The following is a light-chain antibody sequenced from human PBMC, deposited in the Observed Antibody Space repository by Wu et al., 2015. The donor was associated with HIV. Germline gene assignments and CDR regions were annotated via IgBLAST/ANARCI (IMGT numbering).Light chain of an antibody. CDR3: QQYNNWPPLT. Sequence: EIVLTQSPDTLSASVGQRVTLSCRASQSVNVYLAWYLQRPGQAPRLLIYDASTRATGIPARFSGSGSGTEFTLTINSMQSEDFAVYYCQQYNNWPPLTFGQGTKVVIK. V-gene: IGKV3D-15*01. J-gene: IGKJ1*01. CDR2: DAS. CDR1: QSVNVY.